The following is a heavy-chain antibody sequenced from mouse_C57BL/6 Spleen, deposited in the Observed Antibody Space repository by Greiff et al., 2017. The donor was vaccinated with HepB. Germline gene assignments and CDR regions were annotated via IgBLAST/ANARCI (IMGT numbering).Heavy chain of an antibody. D-gene: IGHD3-2*02. V-gene: IGHV1-7*01. CDR1: GYTFTSYW. J-gene: IGHJ3*01. CDR3: ARTLDSSGGGFAY. CDR2: INPSSGYT. Sequence: VQLQQSGAELAKPGASVKLSCKASGYTFTSYWMHWVKQRPGQGLEWIGYINPSSGYTKYNQKFKDKATLTADKSSSTAYMQLSSLTYEDSAVYYCARTLDSSGGGFAYWGQGTLVTVSA.